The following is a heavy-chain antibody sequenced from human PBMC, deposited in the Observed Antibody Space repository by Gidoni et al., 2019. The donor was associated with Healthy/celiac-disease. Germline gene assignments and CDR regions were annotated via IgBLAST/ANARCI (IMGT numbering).Heavy chain of an antibody. V-gene: IGHV1-69*01. D-gene: IGHD3-10*01. CDR1: GGPFSSHA. CDR3: ARDGSGYFDY. Sequence: QVQLVQSAAEVKKPGSSVKVSCTASGGPFSSHAIRWVRQAPGQGLEWMGGIIPIFGTANYAQKFQGRVTITADESTSTAYMELSSLRSEDTAGYYCARDGSGYFDYWGQGTLVTVSS. J-gene: IGHJ4*02. CDR2: IIPIFGTA.